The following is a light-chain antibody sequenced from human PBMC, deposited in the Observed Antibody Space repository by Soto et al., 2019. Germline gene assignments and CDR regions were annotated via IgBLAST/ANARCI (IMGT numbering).Light chain of an antibody. CDR2: KDT. CDR1: VLAKKY. CDR3: YSASDNNVV. Sequence: SYELTQPSSVSVSPGQTARITCLGDVLAKKYGRWFQQKPGQAPVVVIYKDTERPSGIPERISGSSSGTTVTLTISGAQVEDEADYYCYSASDNNVVFGGGTKVTVL. J-gene: IGLJ2*01. V-gene: IGLV3-27*01.